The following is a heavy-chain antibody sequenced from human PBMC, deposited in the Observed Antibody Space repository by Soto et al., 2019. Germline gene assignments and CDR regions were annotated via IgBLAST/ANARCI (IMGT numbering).Heavy chain of an antibody. CDR1: GYSFTSYW. CDR3: AQQQVPAVAGTRGQFCYYGMGV. J-gene: IGHJ6*02. CDR2: IYPGDSDT. Sequence: GESLKISCKGSGYSFTSYWIGWVRQMPGKGLEWMGIIYPGDSDTRYSRSFQGQVAVSADRCIGTAYRQWSSLKASYTAMYYCAQQQVPAVAGTRGQFCYYGMGVGGQRTTVAVAS. V-gene: IGHV5-51*01. D-gene: IGHD6-19*01.